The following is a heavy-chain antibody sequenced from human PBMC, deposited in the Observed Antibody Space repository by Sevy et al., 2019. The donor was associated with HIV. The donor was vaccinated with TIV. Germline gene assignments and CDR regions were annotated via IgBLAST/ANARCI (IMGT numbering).Heavy chain of an antibody. J-gene: IGHJ6*02. V-gene: IGHV7-4-1*02. CDR3: ASSVEEWLLLNYYGMDV. D-gene: IGHD3-3*01. Sequence: ASVKVSCKASGYTFTSYAINWVRQAPGQGLEWMGWINTNTGNPTYAQGFTGRFVFSLDTSVSTAYLQISSLKAEDTAVYCCASSVEEWLLLNYYGMDVWGQGTTVTVSS. CDR2: INTNTGNP. CDR1: GYTFTSYA.